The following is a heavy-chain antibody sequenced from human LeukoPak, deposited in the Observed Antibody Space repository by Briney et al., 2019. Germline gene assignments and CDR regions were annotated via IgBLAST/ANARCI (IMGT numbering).Heavy chain of an antibody. Sequence: SETLSLTCTVSGGSISSSSYYWGWIRQPPRKGLEWIGSIYYSGSTYYNPSLKSRVTISVDTSKNQFSLKLSSVTAADTAVYYCARKLRFLEWLWFNYYYYMDVWGKGTTVTVSS. CDR3: ARKLRFLEWLWFNYYYYMDV. CDR2: IYYSGST. CDR1: GGSISSSSYY. J-gene: IGHJ6*03. V-gene: IGHV4-39*01. D-gene: IGHD3-3*01.